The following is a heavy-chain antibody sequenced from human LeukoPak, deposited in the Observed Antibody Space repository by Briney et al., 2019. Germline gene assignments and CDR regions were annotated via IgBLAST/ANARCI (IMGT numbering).Heavy chain of an antibody. CDR3: TRDKTLAVALDY. Sequence: QAGRSLRLSCTAAGFTFGDYAMSWVRQAPGKGREWVGFIRSKAYGGTTEYAASVKGRFTISRDDSKSIAYLQMNSLKTEDTAVYYCTRDKTLAVALDYWGQGTLVTVSS. D-gene: IGHD6-19*01. CDR1: GFTFGDYA. CDR2: IRSKAYGGTT. J-gene: IGHJ4*02. V-gene: IGHV3-49*04.